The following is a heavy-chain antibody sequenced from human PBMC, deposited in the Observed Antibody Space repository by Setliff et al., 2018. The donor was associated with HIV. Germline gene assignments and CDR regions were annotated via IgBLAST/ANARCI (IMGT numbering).Heavy chain of an antibody. CDR3: ARGEFYCGTDCYWSSFDY. CDR2: IYYSGST. J-gene: IGHJ4*02. CDR1: GGSISGYY. D-gene: IGHD2-21*02. Sequence: PSETLSLTCSVSGGSISGYYWNWVRQPPGKGLEWMGYIYYSGSTDYNPALKRRVTISLDTSKNQFSLRLSSVTATDTAVYYCARGEFYCGTDCYWSSFDYWGQGILVTVSS. V-gene: IGHV4-59*08.